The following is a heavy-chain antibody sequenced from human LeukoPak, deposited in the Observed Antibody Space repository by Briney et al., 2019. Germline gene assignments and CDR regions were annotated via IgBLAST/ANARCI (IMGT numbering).Heavy chain of an antibody. CDR3: ARTPRSSSSRFGFDP. D-gene: IGHD6-6*01. V-gene: IGHV4-4*02. CDR2: IYHSGST. CDR1: GGSISSSNW. J-gene: IGHJ5*02. Sequence: SETLSLTCTVSGGSISSSNWWSWVRQPPGKGLEWIGEIYHSGSTNYNPSLPSLKSRVTISVDKSKNQFSLKLSSVTAADTAVYYCARTPRSSSSRFGFDPWGQGTLVTVSS.